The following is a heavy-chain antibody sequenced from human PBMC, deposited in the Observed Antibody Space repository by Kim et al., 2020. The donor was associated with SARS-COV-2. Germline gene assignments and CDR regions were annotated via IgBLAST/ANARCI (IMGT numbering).Heavy chain of an antibody. CDR1: GYTFTNYD. Sequence: ASVKVSCKASGYTFTNYDINWVRQATGQGLEWMGWMNPNSGNTGYAQKFQGRVTMTRNTSISTAYMELSSLRSEDTAVYYCARGYYDWRRYYYYYMDVWGKGTTVTVSS. J-gene: IGHJ6*03. V-gene: IGHV1-8*01. CDR3: ARGYYDWRRYYYYYMDV. D-gene: IGHD3-3*01. CDR2: MNPNSGNT.